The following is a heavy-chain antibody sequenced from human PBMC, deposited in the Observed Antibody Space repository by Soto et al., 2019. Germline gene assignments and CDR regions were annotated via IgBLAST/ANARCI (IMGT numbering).Heavy chain of an antibody. D-gene: IGHD3-10*01. J-gene: IGHJ4*02. CDR3: AREAGGHVVFDY. CDR2: ISYDGSNK. Sequence: HPGGSLRLSCAASGFTFSSYAMHWVRQAPGKGLEWVAVISYDGSNKYYADSVKGRFTISRDNSKNTLYLQMNSLRAEDTAVYYCAREAGGHVVFDYWGQGTLVTVSS. V-gene: IGHV3-30-3*01. CDR1: GFTFSSYA.